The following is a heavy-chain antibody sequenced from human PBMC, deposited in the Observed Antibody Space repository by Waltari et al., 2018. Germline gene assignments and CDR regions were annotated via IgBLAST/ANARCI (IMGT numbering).Heavy chain of an antibody. CDR3: ARSNPDIVLMVYAT. D-gene: IGHD2-8*01. J-gene: IGHJ4*02. CDR1: GGSISSSSYY. CDR2: IYYSGST. Sequence: QLQLQESGPGLVKPSETLSLTCTVSGGSISSSSYYWGWIRQPPGKGLEWIGSIYYSGSTYYNPSLKSRVTISVDTSKNQFSLKLSSVTAADTAVYYCARSNPDIVLMVYATWGQGTLVTVSS. V-gene: IGHV4-39*01.